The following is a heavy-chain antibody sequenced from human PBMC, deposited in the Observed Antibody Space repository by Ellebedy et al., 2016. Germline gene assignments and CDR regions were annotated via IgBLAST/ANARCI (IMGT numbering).Heavy chain of an antibody. V-gene: IGHV4-59*01. CDR3: ARAFGGLYYFDY. CDR2: ISYNGNT. J-gene: IGHJ4*02. Sequence: GSLRLSCAVSGGSISGYYWSWIRQPPGKGLEWIGYISYNGNTNYNPSLKTRVNISVDTSKNQFSLKLDSVTAADTAVYSCARAFGGLYYFDYWGQGTLVTVSS. CDR1: GGSISGYY. D-gene: IGHD2-15*01.